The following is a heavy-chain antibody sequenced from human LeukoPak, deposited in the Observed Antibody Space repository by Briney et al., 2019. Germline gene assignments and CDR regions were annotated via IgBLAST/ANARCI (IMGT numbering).Heavy chain of an antibody. J-gene: IGHJ5*02. CDR1: GASVSNYY. CDR3: ARASIEGYCSRTSCYVWLDP. CDR2: IFGSEST. V-gene: IGHV4-4*07. D-gene: IGHD2-2*01. Sequence: PSETLSLTYTVFGASVSNYYWSWIRQPAGKGLEWIGHIFGSESTNCNPSLKSRLTRSVDTSKNQLSLKLNSVTAADTAVYYCARASIEGYCSRTSCYVWLDPWGQGTLVTVSS.